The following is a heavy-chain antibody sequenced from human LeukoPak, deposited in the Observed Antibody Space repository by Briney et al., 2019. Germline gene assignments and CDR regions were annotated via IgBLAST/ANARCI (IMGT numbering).Heavy chain of an antibody. CDR1: GFTFSSYA. V-gene: IGHV3-23*01. CDR3: AKRDRDYGDHYFDVY. J-gene: IGHJ4*02. D-gene: IGHD4-17*01. Sequence: GGSQRLSCAASGFTFSSYAMSWVRQAPGKGLEWVSAISGSGGSTYYADSVKGRFTISRDNSKNTLYLQMNSLRAEDTAVYYCAKRDRDYGDHYFDVYWGQGTLVTVSS. CDR2: ISGSGGST.